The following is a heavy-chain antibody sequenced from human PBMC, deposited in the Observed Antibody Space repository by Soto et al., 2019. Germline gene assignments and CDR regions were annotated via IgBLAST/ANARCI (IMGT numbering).Heavy chain of an antibody. Sequence: QVQLQESGPGLVKPSQTLSLTCTVSGGSISSGGYYWSWICQHPGKGLEWIGYIYYSGSTYYNPSLKSRVTISVDTSKNQFSLKLSSVTAADTAVYYCARELTVATKNHAFDIWGQGTMVTVSS. D-gene: IGHD5-12*01. CDR2: IYYSGST. V-gene: IGHV4-31*03. CDR1: GGSISSGGYY. J-gene: IGHJ3*02. CDR3: ARELTVATKNHAFDI.